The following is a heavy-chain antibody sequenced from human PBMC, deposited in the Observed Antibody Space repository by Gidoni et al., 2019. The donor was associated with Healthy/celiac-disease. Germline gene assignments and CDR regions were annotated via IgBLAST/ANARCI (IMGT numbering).Heavy chain of an antibody. CDR2: MSGSGGST. CDR1: GFTFSSYA. V-gene: IGHV3-23*01. Sequence: EVQLLESGGGLVQPGGSLRLSCAASGFTFSSYAMSWVRQAPGTGLEWVAAMSGSGGSTYYAYSVKGRFTSSRDKSKNTRYLKMNSLRAEDTAVYYCAKAITMIVVVNSYWGQGTLVTVSS. J-gene: IGHJ4*02. CDR3: AKAITMIVVVNSY. D-gene: IGHD3-22*01.